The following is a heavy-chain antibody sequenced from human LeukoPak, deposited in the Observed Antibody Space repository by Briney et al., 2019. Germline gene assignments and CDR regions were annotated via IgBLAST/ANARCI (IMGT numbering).Heavy chain of an antibody. D-gene: IGHD6-19*01. CDR3: ARRDSSGHFDY. J-gene: IGHJ4*02. CDR2: INPSGGST. CDR1: GYTFTSYY. Sequence: ASVKVSCKASGYTFTSYYMHWVRQAPGQGLEWMGIINPSGGSTSYAQKFQGRVTMTRDTSTSTVYMGLSSLRSEDTAVYYCARRDSSGHFDYWGQGTLVTVSS. V-gene: IGHV1-46*01.